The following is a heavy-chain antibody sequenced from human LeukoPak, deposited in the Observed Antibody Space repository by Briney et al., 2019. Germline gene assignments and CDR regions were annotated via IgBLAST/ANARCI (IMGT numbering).Heavy chain of an antibody. Sequence: SETLSPTCTVSGASISSYYWSWIRQPPGKGLEWIGYIHHSGAGNYNPSLKSRVTISVDTSKKQSSLKVSSVTAADTAVYYCARAGAPYGSGNYYNSDVWGQGTTVTVSS. CDR1: GASISSYY. CDR2: IHHSGAG. CDR3: ARAGAPYGSGNYYNSDV. V-gene: IGHV4-59*01. D-gene: IGHD3-10*01. J-gene: IGHJ6*02.